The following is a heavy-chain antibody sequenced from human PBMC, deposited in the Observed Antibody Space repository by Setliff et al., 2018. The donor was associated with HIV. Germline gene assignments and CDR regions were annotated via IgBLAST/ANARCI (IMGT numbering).Heavy chain of an antibody. D-gene: IGHD3-3*01. CDR2: VNHSGNT. V-gene: IGHV4-34*01. CDR1: GGSFSGYY. CDR3: ATVASITIFGPPYCFNY. J-gene: IGHJ4*02. Sequence: PSETLSLTCTVSGGSFSGYYGSWIRQPPGKGLEWIGEVNHSGNTNYNPSLNSRVTISIDTSKNQFSLKLRSVTAADTAVYYCATVASITIFGPPYCFNYWGQGTLVTVSS.